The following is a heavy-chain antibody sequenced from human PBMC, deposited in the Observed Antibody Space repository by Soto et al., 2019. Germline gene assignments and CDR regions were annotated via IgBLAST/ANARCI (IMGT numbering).Heavy chain of an antibody. Sequence: QVQLVQSGAEVKKPGSSVKVSCKASGGTFSSYAISWVRQAPGQGLEWMGGIIPIFGTANYAQKFQGRVTITTDESTSTAYMELSSLRSEDTAVYYCATPRTYYYGSWSYYRHFDYWGQGTLVTVSS. CDR2: IIPIFGTA. CDR3: ATPRTYYYGSWSYYRHFDY. J-gene: IGHJ4*02. D-gene: IGHD3-10*01. CDR1: GGTFSSYA. V-gene: IGHV1-69*01.